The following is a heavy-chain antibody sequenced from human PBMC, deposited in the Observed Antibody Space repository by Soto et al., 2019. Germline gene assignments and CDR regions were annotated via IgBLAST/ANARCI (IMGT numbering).Heavy chain of an antibody. J-gene: IGHJ4*02. Sequence: LRLSCAASGFTFSSYGMHWVRQAPGKGLEWVAVISYDGSNKYYADSVKGRFTISRDNSKNTLYLQMNSLRAEDTAVYYCAKIVRETRAHVWGQGTLVTVSS. CDR2: ISYDGSNK. V-gene: IGHV3-30*18. CDR1: GFTFSSYG. D-gene: IGHD3-22*01. CDR3: AKIVRETRAHV.